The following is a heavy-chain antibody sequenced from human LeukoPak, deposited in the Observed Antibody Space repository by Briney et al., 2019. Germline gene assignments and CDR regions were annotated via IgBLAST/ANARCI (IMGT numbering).Heavy chain of an antibody. CDR3: ARDRDPGYNDSSGYRRVNAFDI. D-gene: IGHD3-22*01. J-gene: IGHJ3*02. CDR1: GFTSSSYG. Sequence: GRSLRLSCAASGFTSSSYGMHWVRQAPGKGLEWVAVISYDGSNKYYADSVKGRFTISRDNSKNTLYLQMNSLRAEDTAVYYCARDRDPGYNDSSGYRRVNAFDIWGQGTMVTVSS. CDR2: ISYDGSNK. V-gene: IGHV3-30*03.